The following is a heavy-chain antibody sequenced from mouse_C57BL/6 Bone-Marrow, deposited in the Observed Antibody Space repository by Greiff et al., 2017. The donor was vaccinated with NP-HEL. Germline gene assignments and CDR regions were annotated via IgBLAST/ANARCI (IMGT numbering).Heavy chain of an antibody. CDR3: TTGGSSPYAMDY. V-gene: IGHV14-4*01. CDR2: IDPESGDT. D-gene: IGHD1-1*01. J-gene: IGHJ4*01. Sequence: EVQLQQSGAELVRPGASVKLSCTASGFTFTDDYMHWVKQRPEQGLEWIGWIDPESGDTAYASKFQGKATLTADTSSNTAYLQLSSLTSEDTAVYYCTTGGSSPYAMDYWGQGTAVTVSS. CDR1: GFTFTDDY.